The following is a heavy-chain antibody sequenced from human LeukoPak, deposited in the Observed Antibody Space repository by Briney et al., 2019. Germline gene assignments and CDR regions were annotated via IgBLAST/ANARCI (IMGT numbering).Heavy chain of an antibody. D-gene: IGHD2-15*01. CDR2: ISAYNGNT. CDR3: AREGRDCSGGSCYSGNWFDP. V-gene: IGHV1-18*01. Sequence: GASVKLSCKASGYTFTSYGISWMRQAPGQGLEWMGWISAYNGNTNYAQKLQGRVTMTTDTSTTTAYMELRSLRSDDTAVYYCAREGRDCSGGSCYSGNWFDPWGQGTLVTVSS. J-gene: IGHJ5*02. CDR1: GYTFTSYG.